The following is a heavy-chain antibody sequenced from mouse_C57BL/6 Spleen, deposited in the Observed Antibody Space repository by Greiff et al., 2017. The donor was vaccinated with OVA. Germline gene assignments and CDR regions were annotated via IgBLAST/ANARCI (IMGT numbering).Heavy chain of an antibody. J-gene: IGHJ1*03. D-gene: IGHD2-1*01. Sequence: QVQLQQPGAELVRPGSSVKLSCKASGYTFTSYWMHWVKQRPIQGLEWIGNIDPSDSETHYNQKFKDKATLTVDKSSSTAYMQLSSLTSEDSAVYYCVEECYYDNPGCLDVWGTGTTVTVSA. V-gene: IGHV1-52*01. CDR1: GYTFTSYW. CDR2: IDPSDSET. CDR3: VEECYYDNPGCLDV.